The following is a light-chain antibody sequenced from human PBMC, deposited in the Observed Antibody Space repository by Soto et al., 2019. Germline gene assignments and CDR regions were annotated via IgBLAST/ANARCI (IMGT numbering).Light chain of an antibody. Sequence: QSVLTQPPSASGTPGQRVTLSCSGSSSNIGSNTVHWYQQLPGTAPKLLIYSNNQRPSGGPDRFSGSKSGTSASLAISGLQSEDEADYYCAAWDDSLNGVVFGGGTKVTVL. J-gene: IGLJ2*01. CDR3: AAWDDSLNGVV. CDR1: SSNIGSNT. V-gene: IGLV1-44*01. CDR2: SNN.